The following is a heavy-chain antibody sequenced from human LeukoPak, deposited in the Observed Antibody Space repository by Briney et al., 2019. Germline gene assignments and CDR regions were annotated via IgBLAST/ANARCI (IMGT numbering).Heavy chain of an antibody. Sequence: PGGTLRLSCAASGFTFSSYGMHWVRQAPGKGLEWVAFIRYDGSNKYYADSVKGRFTISRDNSKNTLYLQMNSLRAEDTAVYYCARAQAQAYGSGSYYIPVISGSDYWGQGTLVTVSS. V-gene: IGHV3-30*02. J-gene: IGHJ4*02. CDR1: GFTFSSYG. D-gene: IGHD3-10*01. CDR2: IRYDGSNK. CDR3: ARAQAQAYGSGSYYIPVISGSDY.